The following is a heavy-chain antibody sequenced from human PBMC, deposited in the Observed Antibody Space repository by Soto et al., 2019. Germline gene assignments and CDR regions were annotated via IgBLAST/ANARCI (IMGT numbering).Heavy chain of an antibody. CDR3: ARARFSSGWLDY. D-gene: IGHD6-19*01. CDR1: GFTFSSYW. CDR2: INSDGSST. J-gene: IGHJ4*02. V-gene: IGHV3-74*01. Sequence: PGGSLRLSCAASGFTFSSYWMHWVRQAPGKGLVWVSRINSDGSSTSYADSVKGRFTISRDNAKNTVFLQMNSQRAEDTAVYYCARARFSSGWLDYWGQGTLVTVSS.